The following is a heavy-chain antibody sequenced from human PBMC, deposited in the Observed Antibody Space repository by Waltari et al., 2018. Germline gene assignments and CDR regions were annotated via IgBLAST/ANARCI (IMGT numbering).Heavy chain of an antibody. D-gene: IGHD1-26*01. CDR3: AADSTGSYGSFDY. CDR2: IVVGSCNT. J-gene: IGHJ4*02. V-gene: IGHV1-58*02. CDR1: GFTFTSSA. Sequence: QMQLVQSGPEVKKPGTSVTFSCKASGFTFTSSAMQGVRQARGQRLEWIGWIVVGSCNTNYAQKFQERVTITRDMSTSTAYMELSSLRSEDTAVYYCAADSTGSYGSFDYWGQGTLVTVSS.